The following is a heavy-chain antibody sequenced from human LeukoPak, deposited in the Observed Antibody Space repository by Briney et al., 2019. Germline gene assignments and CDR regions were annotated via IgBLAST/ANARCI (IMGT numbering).Heavy chain of an antibody. Sequence: AGGSLRLSCAASGFTFISYWMHWVRQAPGKGLVWVSRINNDGSSTPYADSVKGRFTISRDNAKNTLYLQMNSLRAEDTAVYYCARSNHGCHDYWGQGTLVTVSS. CDR3: ARSNHGCHDY. CDR2: INNDGSST. CDR1: GFTFISYW. J-gene: IGHJ4*02. V-gene: IGHV3-74*01. D-gene: IGHD4-11*01.